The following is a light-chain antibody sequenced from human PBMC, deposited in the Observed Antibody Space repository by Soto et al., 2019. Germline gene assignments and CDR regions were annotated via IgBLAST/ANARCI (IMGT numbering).Light chain of an antibody. CDR1: SSDVGGYNY. J-gene: IGLJ1*01. CDR2: DVS. CDR3: SSYTITYTLGGYV. V-gene: IGLV2-14*03. Sequence: QSVLTQPASVSGSPGQSITISCTGTSSDVGGYNYVSWYQQHPGKAPKLMIYDVSNRPSGVSNRFSGSKSGNTASLTISGLQAEDEADYYCSSYTITYTLGGYVFGTGTKVTVL.